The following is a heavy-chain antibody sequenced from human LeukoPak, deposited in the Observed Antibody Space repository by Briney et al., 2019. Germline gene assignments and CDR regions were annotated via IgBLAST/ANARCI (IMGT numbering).Heavy chain of an antibody. J-gene: IGHJ3*02. D-gene: IGHD2-8*01. CDR3: ASHGRHNGAFDI. CDR2: LYSGDST. V-gene: IGHV3-53*01. CDR1: GFTVSSNY. Sequence: PGGSLRLSCAASGFTVSSNYMGWVRQAPGKGLEWVSVLYSGDSTYYADSVKGRFTISRDNSKNTLYLQMDSLRAEDTAVYYCASHGRHNGAFDIWGQGTIVTVSS.